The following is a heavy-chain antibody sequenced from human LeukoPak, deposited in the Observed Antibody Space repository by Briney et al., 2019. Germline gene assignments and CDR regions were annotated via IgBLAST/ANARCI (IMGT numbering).Heavy chain of an antibody. CDR3: AREAPSDNWNDSSHFDY. V-gene: IGHV1-2*02. CDR1: GYTFTYYF. J-gene: IGHJ4*02. CDR2: INPNSGGT. Sequence: ASVKVSCKASGYTFTYYFLHWVRQAPGQGLEWMGWINPNSGGTNYAQKFQGRVTMTRDTSISTAYMELSRLRSDDTAVYYCAREAPSDNWNDSSHFDYWGQGTLVTVSS. D-gene: IGHD1-1*01.